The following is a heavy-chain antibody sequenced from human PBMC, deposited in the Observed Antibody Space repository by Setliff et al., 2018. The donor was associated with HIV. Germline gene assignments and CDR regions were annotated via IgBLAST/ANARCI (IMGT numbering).Heavy chain of an antibody. V-gene: IGHV4-39*01. CDR3: ARSQETSVAATEI. CDR2: VYYSGST. J-gene: IGHJ3*02. CDR1: GGSISSSHYY. Sequence: SETLSLTCTVSGGSISSSHYYWGWIRQPPGKGLEWIGTVYYSGSTYYNPSLKSRVTISVDTANNQFSLSLSSVTASDTAVYFCARSQETSVAATEIWGQGTMVTVSS. D-gene: IGHD2-15*01.